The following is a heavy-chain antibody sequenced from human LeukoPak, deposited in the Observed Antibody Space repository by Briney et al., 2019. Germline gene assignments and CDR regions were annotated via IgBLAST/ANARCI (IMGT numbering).Heavy chain of an antibody. CDR2: IYYSGST. CDR3: ARLDGYPRLKIDH. Sequence: KPSETLPLTCTVSGGSISSSSYYWGWIRQPPGKGLEWIGSIYYSGSTYNNPSLKSRVTISVDTSKNQFSLKLSSVTAADTAVYYCARLDGYPRLKIDHWGQGTLVTVSS. D-gene: IGHD1-1*01. J-gene: IGHJ4*02. V-gene: IGHV4-39*01. CDR1: GGSISSSSYY.